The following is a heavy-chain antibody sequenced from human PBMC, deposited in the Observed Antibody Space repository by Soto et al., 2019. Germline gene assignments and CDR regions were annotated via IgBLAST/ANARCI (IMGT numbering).Heavy chain of an antibody. CDR3: AKDWRWLVLGYYGMDV. D-gene: IGHD6-19*01. V-gene: IGHV3-30*18. CDR1: GFTFSSYG. J-gene: IGHJ6*02. CDR2: ISYDGSNK. Sequence: QVQLVESGGGVVQPGRSLRLSCAASGFTFSSYGMHWVRQAPGKGLEWVAVISYDGSNKYYADSVKGRFTIPRDHSKNTLYLQMTSLRAEDTAVYYCAKDWRWLVLGYYGMDVWGQGTTVTVSS.